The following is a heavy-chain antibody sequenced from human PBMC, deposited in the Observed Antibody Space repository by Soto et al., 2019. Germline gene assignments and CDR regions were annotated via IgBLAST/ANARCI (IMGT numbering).Heavy chain of an antibody. CDR3: AKAPAFDV. Sequence: QVQLVESGGGVVQPGGSLRLSCTASGFTFSSYGIHWVRQAPGKGLDWVALISPDGNSKFFVDSVKGRFTVSMDESKTTLYLQMNYLRAGDTAVYYCAKAPAFDVWGQGTMVTVSS. CDR2: ISPDGNSK. J-gene: IGHJ3*01. V-gene: IGHV3-30*18. CDR1: GFTFSSYG.